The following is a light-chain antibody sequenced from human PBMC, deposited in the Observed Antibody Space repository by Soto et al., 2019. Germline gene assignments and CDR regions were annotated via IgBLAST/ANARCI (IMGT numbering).Light chain of an antibody. CDR1: QRLTSNS. V-gene: IGKV3-20*01. CDR3: QQSDSWPRT. Sequence: EIVLTQSPGTLSLSPGERATLSCGASQRLTSNSLAWYQQKPGQAPRLLVYGASIRATGIPDRFSGSGSGTDFTLTISRLEPKDFAVYYCQQSDSWPRTFCQGTKVEIK. CDR2: GAS. J-gene: IGKJ1*01.